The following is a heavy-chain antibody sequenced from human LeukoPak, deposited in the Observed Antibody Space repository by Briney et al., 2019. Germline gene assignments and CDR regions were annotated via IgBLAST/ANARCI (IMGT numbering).Heavy chain of an antibody. CDR1: GFIFSSYW. CDR3: VTYGLMTMFRGIRYFDY. Sequence: GGSLRLSCAASGFIFSSYWMHWVRQAPGKGLVWVSRIHSDGSPTIYADSVKGRFTISRDNAKNTLYLQMNSLKTEDTAVYYCVTYGLMTMFRGIRYFDYWGQGTLVTVSS. J-gene: IGHJ4*02. D-gene: IGHD3-10*01. V-gene: IGHV3-74*01. CDR2: IHSDGSPT.